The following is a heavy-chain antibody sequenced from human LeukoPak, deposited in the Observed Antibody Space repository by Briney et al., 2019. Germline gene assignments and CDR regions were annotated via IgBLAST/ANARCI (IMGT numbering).Heavy chain of an antibody. V-gene: IGHV1-46*01. D-gene: IGHD6-6*01. CDR3: ARDVSHSSSSEDPYYYGMDV. CDR2: INPSGGST. J-gene: IGHJ6*02. CDR1: GYTFTSYY. Sequence: ASVKVSCKASGYTFTSYYMHWVRQAPGQGLEWMGIINPSGGSTSYAQKFQGRVTMTRDTSTSTVYMELSSLRSGDTAVYYCARDVSHSSSSEDPYYYGMDVWGQGTTVTVSS.